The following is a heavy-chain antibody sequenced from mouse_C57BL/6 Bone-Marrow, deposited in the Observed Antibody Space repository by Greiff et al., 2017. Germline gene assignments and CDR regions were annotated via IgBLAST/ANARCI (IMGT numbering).Heavy chain of an antibody. Sequence: VQLVESGPGLVQPSQSLSITCTVSGFSLTRYGVHWVRQSPGKGLEWLGVIWSGGSTDYNAAFISRLSISKDNSKSQVFFKMNSLQADDTAIYYCARGMMVTTGAWFAYWGQGTLVTVSA. CDR1: GFSLTRYG. CDR2: IWSGGST. V-gene: IGHV2-2*01. D-gene: IGHD2-3*01. CDR3: ARGMMVTTGAWFAY. J-gene: IGHJ3*01.